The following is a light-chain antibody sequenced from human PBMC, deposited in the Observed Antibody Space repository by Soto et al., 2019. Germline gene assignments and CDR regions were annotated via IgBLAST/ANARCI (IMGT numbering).Light chain of an antibody. CDR1: QTVRNNY. J-gene: IGKJ4*01. CDR3: QQFSSYQLN. CDR2: DAS. V-gene: IGKV3-20*01. Sequence: EFVLTQSPGTLSLSPGERATLSCRASQTVRNNYLAWYQQKPGQAPRLLIYDASSRATGIPDRFSGGGSATDFTLTISRMEPEDFSVYYCQQFSSYQLNFGGGTKV.